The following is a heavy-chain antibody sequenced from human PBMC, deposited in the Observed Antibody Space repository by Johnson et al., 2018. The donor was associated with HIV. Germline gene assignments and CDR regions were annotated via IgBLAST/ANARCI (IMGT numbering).Heavy chain of an antibody. V-gene: IGHV3-53*01. CDR1: GFTVSSNY. CDR3: ATKGSKWELIVEGFAV. D-gene: IGHD1-26*01. CDR2: LYADGRT. Sequence: VQLVESGGGLIQPGGSLRLSCAASGFTVSSNYMNWVRQAPGKGLEWVSVLYADGRTYYADSVKGRFTVSSDYSENTLYLQINSLTAEDTAVYYCATKGSKWELIVEGFAVWGQGTMVTVSS. J-gene: IGHJ3*01.